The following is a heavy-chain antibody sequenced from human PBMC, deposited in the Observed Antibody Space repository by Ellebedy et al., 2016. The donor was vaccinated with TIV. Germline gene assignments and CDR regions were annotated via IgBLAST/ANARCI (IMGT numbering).Heavy chain of an antibody. V-gene: IGHV3-23*01. Sequence: GGSLRLSXAASGFTFSTYAMSWIRQAPGKGLEWVSGISGSAGDTHYADSVKGRFSISRDTSKNTLFLQMNSLRSEDTAVYYCARVNSGGYDSRRRTNYYFMDVWGQGTTVTVSS. J-gene: IGHJ6*02. CDR1: GFTFSTYA. CDR3: ARVNSGGYDSRRRTNYYFMDV. D-gene: IGHD5-12*01. CDR2: ISGSAGDT.